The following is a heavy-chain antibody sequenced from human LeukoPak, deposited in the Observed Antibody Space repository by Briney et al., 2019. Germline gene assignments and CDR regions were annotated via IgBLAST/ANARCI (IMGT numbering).Heavy chain of an antibody. CDR3: AKENWVYNWKYDSSGSGINY. CDR2: ISYDGSNK. Sequence: GGSLRLSCAASGFTFSNYAMHWVRQAPGKGLEWVAVISYDGSNKYYTDSVKGRFTISGDNSDNTLYLQMNSLRGEDTAIYYCAKENWVYNWKYDSSGSGINYWGQGILVTVSS. D-gene: IGHD3-22*01. J-gene: IGHJ4*02. CDR1: GFTFSNYA. V-gene: IGHV3-30*04.